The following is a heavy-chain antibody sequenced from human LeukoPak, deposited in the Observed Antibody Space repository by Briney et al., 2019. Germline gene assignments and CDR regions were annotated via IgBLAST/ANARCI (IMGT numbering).Heavy chain of an antibody. CDR2: TYYRSKWYN. D-gene: IGHD2-8*01. J-gene: IGHJ4*02. Sequence: SQTLSLTCAISGDSVSNNIATWNWVRQSPSRGLEWLGRTYYRSKWYNGYAVSVKSRITINPDTSKNQFSLQLNSVTPEDAAMYYCARSFNGFIDSWGQGTLVTVSS. CDR3: ARSFNGFIDS. V-gene: IGHV6-1*01. CDR1: GDSVSNNIAT.